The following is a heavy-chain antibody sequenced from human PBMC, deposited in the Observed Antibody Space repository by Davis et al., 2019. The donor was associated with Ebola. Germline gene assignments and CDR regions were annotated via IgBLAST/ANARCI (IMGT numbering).Heavy chain of an antibody. Sequence: MPSETLSLTCAVSGGSVNLYYWSWIRQPPGNGLEWIGYIYYTGSTNYNPSLKSRVTISVDTSKNQFSLKLSSVTAADTAVYYCARVNFIQLWSLDYWGQGTLVTVSS. CDR3: ARVNFIQLWSLDY. J-gene: IGHJ4*02. CDR2: IYYTGST. CDR1: GGSVNLYY. V-gene: IGHV4-59*02. D-gene: IGHD5-18*01.